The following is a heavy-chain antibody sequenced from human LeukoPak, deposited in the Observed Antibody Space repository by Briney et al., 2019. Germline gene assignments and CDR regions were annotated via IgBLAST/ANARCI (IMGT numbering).Heavy chain of an antibody. V-gene: IGHV4-59*01. CDR1: GGSISSYY. CDR3: ARAGSDGDAFDI. J-gene: IGHJ3*02. Sequence: SETLSLTCTVSGGSISSYYWSWIRQPPGKGLEWIGYIYYSGSTYYNPSLKSRVTISVDTSKNQFSLKLSSVTAADTAVYYYARAGSDGDAFDIWGQGTMVTVSS. D-gene: IGHD3-10*01. CDR2: IYYSGST.